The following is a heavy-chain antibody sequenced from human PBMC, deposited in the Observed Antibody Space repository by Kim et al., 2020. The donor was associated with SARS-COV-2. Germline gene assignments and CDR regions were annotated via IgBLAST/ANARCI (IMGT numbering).Heavy chain of an antibody. V-gene: IGHV3-30*01. CDR2: NK. Sequence: NKYYAAAVKGRFTISIDNSKNTLYLQMNSLRAEDTAVYYCARVLSSSCLDYWGQGTLVTVSS. D-gene: IGHD6-13*01. CDR3: ARVLSSSCLDY. J-gene: IGHJ4*02.